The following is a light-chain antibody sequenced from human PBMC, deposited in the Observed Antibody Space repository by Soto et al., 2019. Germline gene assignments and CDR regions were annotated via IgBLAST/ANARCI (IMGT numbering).Light chain of an antibody. CDR3: SSYTSRSTLYV. V-gene: IGLV2-14*03. Sequence: QSALTQPASVSGSPGQSITISCTGTSSDVGGYNYVSWYQHHPGKAPKLMIYDVSNRPSGVSNRFAGYKSGNKASLTVSGLQSEDEADYYCSSYTSRSTLYVFGTGTKVTVL. J-gene: IGLJ1*01. CDR1: SSDVGGYNY. CDR2: DVS.